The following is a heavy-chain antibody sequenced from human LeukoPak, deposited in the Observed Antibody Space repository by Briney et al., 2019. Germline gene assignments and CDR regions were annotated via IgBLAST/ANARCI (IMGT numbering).Heavy chain of an antibody. CDR1: GGTFSTYA. CDR2: IIPIFGTA. V-gene: IGHV1-69*06. CDR3: AGDTFFYYYMDV. J-gene: IGHJ6*03. Sequence: SVKVSCKASGGTFSTYAISWVRQAPGQGLEWMGGIIPIFGTANYAQKFQGRVTITADKSTSTAYMELSSLRSEDTAVYYCAGDTFFYYYMDVWGKGTTVTVSS.